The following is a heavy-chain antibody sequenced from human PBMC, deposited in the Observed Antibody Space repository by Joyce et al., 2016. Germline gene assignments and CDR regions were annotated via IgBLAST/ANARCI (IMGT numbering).Heavy chain of an antibody. CDR3: ANLRSFDY. Sequence: EVQLLESGGALVQPGGSLRLSCAASGFIFSAYTMTWVRQAPGKGLEWVSAISGPGGSAYYADSVKGRVTVSRDNAKNMLYLQLNNLTVEDTAVYYCANLRSFDYWGQGTLVTVSS. CDR1: GFIFSAYT. J-gene: IGHJ4*02. D-gene: IGHD4-17*01. V-gene: IGHV3-23*01. CDR2: ISGPGGSA.